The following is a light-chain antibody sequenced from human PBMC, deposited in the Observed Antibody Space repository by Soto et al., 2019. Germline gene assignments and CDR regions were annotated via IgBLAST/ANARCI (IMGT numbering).Light chain of an antibody. J-gene: IGKJ1*01. CDR2: DTS. CDR3: QHYGRSPTWT. V-gene: IGKV3-15*01. CDR1: QSVSNT. Sequence: EIIMTQSPATLSVSPGERATLSCRASQSVSNTLAWFQQKPGQAPRLLIYDTSTRATGIPARFSGSGSGTEFTLTISSLEPDDFAVYYCQHYGRSPTWTFGQGTKVDIK.